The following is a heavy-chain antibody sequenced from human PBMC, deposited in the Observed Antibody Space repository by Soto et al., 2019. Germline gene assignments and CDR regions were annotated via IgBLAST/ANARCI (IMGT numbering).Heavy chain of an antibody. CDR3: ARDSSNYSSYYYGMDV. J-gene: IGHJ6*02. CDR1: GFTFSSYG. Sequence: QSGGSLRLSCAASGFTFSSYGMHWVRQAPGKGLEWVAVIWYDGSNKYYADSVKGRFTISRDNSKNTLYLQMNSLRAEDTAVYYCARDSSNYSSYYYGMDVWGQGTTVTVSS. V-gene: IGHV3-33*01. D-gene: IGHD4-4*01. CDR2: IWYDGSNK.